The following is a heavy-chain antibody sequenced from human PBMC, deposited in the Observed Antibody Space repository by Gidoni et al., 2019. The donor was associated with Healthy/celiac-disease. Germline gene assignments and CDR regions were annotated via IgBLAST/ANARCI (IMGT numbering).Heavy chain of an antibody. CDR2: IRGSGGST. Sequence: EVQLLESGGGLVQPGGSLRLSCAASGFPFSSYAMSWVRQAPGKGLEWVSAIRGSGGSTYYADSVKGRFTISRDNSKNTLYLQMNSLRAEDTAVYYCAKDAKPVLLWFGETPGDYWGQGTLVTVSS. J-gene: IGHJ4*02. D-gene: IGHD3-10*01. CDR3: AKDAKPVLLWFGETPGDY. V-gene: IGHV3-23*01. CDR1: GFPFSSYA.